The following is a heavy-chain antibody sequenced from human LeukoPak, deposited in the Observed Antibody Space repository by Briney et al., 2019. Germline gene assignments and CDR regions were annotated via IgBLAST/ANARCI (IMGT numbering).Heavy chain of an antibody. CDR3: ARESSGSSWFDY. D-gene: IGHD3-22*01. V-gene: IGHV4-31*03. J-gene: IGHJ4*02. Sequence: SETLSLTCTVSGGSISSGAYYWSWIRQHQGKGLEWFGYIFHSGSTYYNLSLKSRVTISVDTSKNQFSLKLSSVTAADTAVFYCARESSGSSWFDYWGQGTLVTVSS. CDR2: IFHSGST. CDR1: GGSISSGAYY.